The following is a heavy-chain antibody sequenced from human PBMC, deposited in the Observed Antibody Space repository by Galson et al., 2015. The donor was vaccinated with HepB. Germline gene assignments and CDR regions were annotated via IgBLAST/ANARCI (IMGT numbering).Heavy chain of an antibody. CDR1: GGTFSSYT. CDR3: ARDGNLGSGSYQPERFDP. J-gene: IGHJ5*02. V-gene: IGHV1-69*04. Sequence: SVKVSCKASGGTFSSYTISWVRQAPGQGLEWMGRIIPILGIANYAQKFQGRVTITADKSTSTAYMELSSLRSEDTAVYYCARDGNLGSGSYQPERFDPWGQGTLVTVSS. D-gene: IGHD3-10*01. CDR2: IIPILGIA.